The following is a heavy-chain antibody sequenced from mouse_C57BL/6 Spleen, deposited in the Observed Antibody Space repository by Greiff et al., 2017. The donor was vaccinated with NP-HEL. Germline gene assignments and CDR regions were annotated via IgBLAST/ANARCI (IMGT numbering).Heavy chain of an antibody. V-gene: IGHV1-62-2*01. CDR2: FYPGSGSI. Sequence: QVQLKQSGAELVKPGASVKLSCKASGYTFTEYTIHWVKQRSGQGLEWIGWFYPGSGSIKYNEKFKDKATLTADKSSSTVYMELSRLTSEDSAVYFCARHEGDYDYRRNAMDYWGQGTSVTVSS. CDR3: ARHEGDYDYRRNAMDY. J-gene: IGHJ4*01. D-gene: IGHD2-4*01. CDR1: GYTFTEYT.